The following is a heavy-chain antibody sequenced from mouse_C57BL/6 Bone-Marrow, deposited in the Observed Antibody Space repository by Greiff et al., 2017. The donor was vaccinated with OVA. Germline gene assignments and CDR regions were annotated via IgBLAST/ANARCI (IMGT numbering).Heavy chain of an antibody. CDR1: GFTFSSYA. CDR3: TSPYYSKKSYYAMDY. CDR2: ISSGGDYI. D-gene: IGHD2-5*01. J-gene: IGHJ4*01. Sequence: EVKLMESGEGLVKPGGSLKLSCAASGFTFSSYAMSWVRQTPEKRLEWVAYISSGGDYIYYADTVKGRFTISRDNARNTLYLQMSSLKSEDTAMYYCTSPYYSKKSYYAMDYWGQGTSVTVSS. V-gene: IGHV5-9-1*02.